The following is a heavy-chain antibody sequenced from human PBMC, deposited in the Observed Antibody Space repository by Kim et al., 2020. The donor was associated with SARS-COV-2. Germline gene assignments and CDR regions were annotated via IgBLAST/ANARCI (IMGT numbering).Heavy chain of an antibody. D-gene: IGHD2-2*01. CDR2: INAGNGNT. Sequence: ASVKVSCKASGYTFTSYAMHWVRQAPGQRLEWMGWINAGNGNTKYSQKFQGRVTITRDTSASTAYMELSSLRSEDTAVYYCARAAAPRENWFDPWGQGTLVTVSS. V-gene: IGHV1-3*01. CDR3: ARAAAPRENWFDP. J-gene: IGHJ5*02. CDR1: GYTFTSYA.